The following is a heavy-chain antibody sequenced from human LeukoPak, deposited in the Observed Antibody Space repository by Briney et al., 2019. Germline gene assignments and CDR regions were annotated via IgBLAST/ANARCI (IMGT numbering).Heavy chain of an antibody. CDR1: GYTFTSYY. Sequence: GASVKVSCKASGYTFTSYYMHWVRQAPGQGLEWMGIINPSGGSTSYAQKFQGRVTMTRDMSTSTVYMELSSLRSEDTAVYYCARARYETRIWPKSRYDYYHYMDVWGKGTTVTVSS. V-gene: IGHV1-46*01. CDR3: ARARYETRIWPKSRYDYYHYMDV. CDR2: INPSGGST. D-gene: IGHD3-3*01. J-gene: IGHJ6*03.